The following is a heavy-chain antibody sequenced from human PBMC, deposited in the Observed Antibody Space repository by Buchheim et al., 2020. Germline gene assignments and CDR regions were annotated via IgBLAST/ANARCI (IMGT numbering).Heavy chain of an antibody. CDR3: AREIVPAYYFDY. D-gene: IGHD6-6*01. V-gene: IGHV4-59*01. CDR2: IYYSGTT. J-gene: IGHJ4*02. Sequence: QVQLQESGPVLVKPSETLSLTCTVSGGSISGNYWSWVRQPPGKGLEWIGYIYYSGTTNYNPSLKRRVTISVDTSKNQFSLKLSSVTAADTAVYYCAREIVPAYYFDYWGQGT. CDR1: GGSISGNY.